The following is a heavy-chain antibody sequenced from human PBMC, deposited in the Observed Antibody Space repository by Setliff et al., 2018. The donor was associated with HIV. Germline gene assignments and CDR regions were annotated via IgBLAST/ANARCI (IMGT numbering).Heavy chain of an antibody. Sequence: SETLSLTCAVSGGSISSSNWWSWVRQPPGKGLEWIGEIYHSGGTNYNPSLKSRVTISIDMSKNQFSLKLSSVTAADTAVYYCATYNWNYVDYFDYWGQGTLVTVSS. V-gene: IGHV4-4*02. CDR2: IYHSGGT. CDR3: ATYNWNYVDYFDY. D-gene: IGHD1-7*01. CDR1: GGSISSSNW. J-gene: IGHJ4*02.